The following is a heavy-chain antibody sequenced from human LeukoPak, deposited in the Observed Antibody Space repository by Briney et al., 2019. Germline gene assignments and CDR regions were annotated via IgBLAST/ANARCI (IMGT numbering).Heavy chain of an antibody. CDR1: GFTFNDYW. Sequence: GSLRLSCAASGFTFNDYWMSWVRQAPGKGLEWVANMKEGGSEKYYVDSVKGRFTISRDNTENSLYLQMNSLRADDTAVYYCVRGMDVWGQGTTVTVSS. V-gene: IGHV3-7*01. J-gene: IGHJ6*02. CDR3: VRGMDV. CDR2: MKEGGSEK.